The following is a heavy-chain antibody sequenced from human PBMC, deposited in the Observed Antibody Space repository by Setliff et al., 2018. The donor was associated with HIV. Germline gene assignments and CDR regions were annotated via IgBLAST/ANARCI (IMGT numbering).Heavy chain of an antibody. D-gene: IGHD6-13*01. CDR1: GYSFTNHY. CDR3: ARDGYSSSWYVISGSFDY. Sequence: VASVKVSCKPSGYSFTNHYMHWVRQAPGQGLEWMGVINPTGGSTRNTQKFQGRVAMTRDTSTSTVYMELSSLRSEDTAVYYCARDGYSSSWYVISGSFDYWGQGILVTVSS. CDR2: INPTGGST. J-gene: IGHJ4*02. V-gene: IGHV1-46*01.